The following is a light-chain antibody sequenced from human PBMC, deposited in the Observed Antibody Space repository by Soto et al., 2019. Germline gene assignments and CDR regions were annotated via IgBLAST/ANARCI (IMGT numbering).Light chain of an antibody. V-gene: IGLV2-11*01. CDR3: CSYKTGPCV. CDR1: SNDVGSYDY. CDR2: NVN. J-gene: IGLJ1*01. Sequence: QSVLIQPPAVSGSPGQSVTISCTGTSNDVGSYDYVSWYQQHPGTVPKPMIYNVNTQPSGVPGRFSGSKSGNTASMTISGLQAEDEADYYFCSYKTGPCVFGTGTKVTVL.